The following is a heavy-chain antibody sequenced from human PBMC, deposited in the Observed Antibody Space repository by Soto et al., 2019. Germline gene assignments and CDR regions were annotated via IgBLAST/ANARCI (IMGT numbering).Heavy chain of an antibody. CDR2: IYYSGST. V-gene: IGHV4-30-4*01. CDR1: GGSISSGDYY. D-gene: IGHD3-3*01. Sequence: PSETLSLTCTVSGGSISSGDYYWSWIRQPPGKGLEWIGYIYYSGSTYYNPSLKSRVTISVDTSKNQFSLKLSSVTAADTAVYYCARVRSGTYYYYYYGMDVWGQGTTVTVSS. CDR3: ARVRSGTYYYYYYGMDV. J-gene: IGHJ6*02.